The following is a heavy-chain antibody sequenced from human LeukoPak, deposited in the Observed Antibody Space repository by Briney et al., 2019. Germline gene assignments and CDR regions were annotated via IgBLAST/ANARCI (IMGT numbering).Heavy chain of an antibody. V-gene: IGHV3-48*03. J-gene: IGHJ4*02. Sequence: GGSLRLSCVASGFSFSAYEMNWLRQAPGKGLDWVSYISSSDSPTYYADSVKGRFTISRDNAQNSLYLQMNSLRAEGTAVYYCARGSYYTRDIMSFDSWGRGTLVIVSP. CDR2: ISSSDSPT. CDR1: GFSFSAYE. CDR3: ARGSYYTRDIMSFDS. D-gene: IGHD1-26*01.